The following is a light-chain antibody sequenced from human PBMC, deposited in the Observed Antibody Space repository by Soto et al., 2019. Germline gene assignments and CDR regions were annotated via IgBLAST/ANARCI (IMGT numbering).Light chain of an antibody. Sequence: QSALTQPPSASGSPGQSVTISCTGTSSDVGGYLYVSWYQQHPGKAPKLLIYDVNQRPSGVPDRFSGSKADNTASLTVSGLQAGDEADYYCFSYAGSDSGVFGTGTRSPS. CDR2: DVN. CDR3: FSYAGSDSGV. J-gene: IGLJ1*01. V-gene: IGLV2-8*01. CDR1: SSDVGGYLY.